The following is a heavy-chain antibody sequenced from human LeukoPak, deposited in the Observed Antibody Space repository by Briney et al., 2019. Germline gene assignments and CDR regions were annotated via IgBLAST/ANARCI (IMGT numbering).Heavy chain of an antibody. CDR3: ARQWVTTGYYYGMDV. V-gene: IGHV4-59*08. Sequence: SETLSLTCTVSGGSISSYYWSWIRQPPGKGLEWIGYIYYSGSTNYNPSLKSRVTISVDTSKHQFSLKLSSVTAADTAVYYCARQWVTTGYYYGMDVWGQGTTVTVSS. D-gene: IGHD4-17*01. CDR2: IYYSGST. CDR1: GGSISSYY. J-gene: IGHJ6*02.